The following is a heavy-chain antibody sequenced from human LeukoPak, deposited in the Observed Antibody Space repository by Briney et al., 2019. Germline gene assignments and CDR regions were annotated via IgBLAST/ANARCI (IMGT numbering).Heavy chain of an antibody. CDR2: IYYSGNA. CDR1: GGSINSGGYY. Sequence: PSETLSLTCTVSGGSINSGGYYWSWIRQHPGKGLEWIGYIYYSGNAYYNPSLKSRVTISVDTSKNQFSLKLSSVTAADTAVYYCARVVGYYYGMDVWGQGTTVTVS. J-gene: IGHJ6*02. V-gene: IGHV4-31*03. CDR3: ARVVGYYYGMDV.